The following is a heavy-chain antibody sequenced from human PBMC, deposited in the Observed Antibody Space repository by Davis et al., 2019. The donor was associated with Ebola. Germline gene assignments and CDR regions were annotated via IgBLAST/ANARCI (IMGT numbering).Heavy chain of an antibody. Sequence: PSQTLSLTCTVSGGSISSYYWSWIRQPPGKGLEWIGYIYYSGSTNYNPSLKSRVTISVDTSKNQFSLKLSSVTAADTAVYYCARLGYPGPYYFDYWGQGTLVTVSS. J-gene: IGHJ4*02. V-gene: IGHV4-59*01. CDR3: ARLGYPGPYYFDY. CDR2: IYYSGST. D-gene: IGHD2-15*01. CDR1: GGSISSYY.